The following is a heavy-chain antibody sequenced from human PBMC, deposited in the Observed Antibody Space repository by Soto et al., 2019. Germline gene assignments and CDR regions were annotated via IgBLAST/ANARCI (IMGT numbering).Heavy chain of an antibody. J-gene: IGHJ6*02. V-gene: IGHV4-4*07. CDR2: IYTSGST. Sequence: PSATLSLTCTVSGGSISSYYWSWIRQPAGKGLEWVGRIYTSGSTNYNPSLKSRDTMSVDTAKNQFSLKLSSVTAADTAVYYCARAGGWEWVSPRYYYYYGMDGWGQGTTVTVCS. D-gene: IGHD3-3*01. CDR1: GGSISSYY. CDR3: ARAGGWEWVSPRYYYYYGMDG.